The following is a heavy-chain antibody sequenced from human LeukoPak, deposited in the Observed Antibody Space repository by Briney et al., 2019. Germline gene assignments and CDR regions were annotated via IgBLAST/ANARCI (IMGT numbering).Heavy chain of an antibody. V-gene: IGHV4-39*07. D-gene: IGHD3-10*02. CDR3: ARRAPMFSYFDY. J-gene: IGHJ4*02. Sequence: SETLSLTCTVSGGSISSSSYSWGWIRQPPGKGLDWIGSIYYSGSTYYNPSLKSRVTISVDTSKNQFSLKLSSVTAVDTAVYYCARRAPMFSYFDYWGQGTLVTVSS. CDR1: GGSISSSSYS. CDR2: IYYSGST.